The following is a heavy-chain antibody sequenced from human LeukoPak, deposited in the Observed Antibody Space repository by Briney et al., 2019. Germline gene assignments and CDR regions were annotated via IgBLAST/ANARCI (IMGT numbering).Heavy chain of an antibody. V-gene: IGHV3-66*02. J-gene: IGHJ4*02. D-gene: IGHD3-10*01. CDR3: AREGGSGSYGYDY. Sequence: GGSLRLSCAASGFTFSTNYISWLRQAPGKGLEWVSVIYSAGSTYYGDSVKGRFTISRDNSKNTVYLQMNSLRPDDTAVYYCAREGGSGSYGYDYWGQGTLVTVSS. CDR2: IYSAGST. CDR1: GFTFSTNY.